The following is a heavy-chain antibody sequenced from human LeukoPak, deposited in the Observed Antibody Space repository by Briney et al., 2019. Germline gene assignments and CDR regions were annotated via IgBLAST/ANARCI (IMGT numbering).Heavy chain of an antibody. CDR1: GYRFSTYW. V-gene: IGHV5-51*01. Sequence: GESLKISCKGSGYRFSTYWIGWVRQMPGKGLEWMGIIYPGDSDTRYSPSFQGQVTISADKSISTAYLQWSSLRASDTAIYYCARHASAFDIWGQGTMVTVSS. CDR2: IYPGDSDT. J-gene: IGHJ3*02. CDR3: ARHASAFDI.